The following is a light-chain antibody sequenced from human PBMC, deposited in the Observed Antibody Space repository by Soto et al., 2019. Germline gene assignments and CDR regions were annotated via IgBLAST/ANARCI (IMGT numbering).Light chain of an antibody. V-gene: IGKV2-28*01. CDR3: MQAVQTPIT. CDR1: QSLLHSNGYNY. CDR2: LGS. J-gene: IGKJ5*01. Sequence: DVVMTQSPLSLPVTPGEPASISYRSSQSLLHSNGYNYLDWYLQKPGQSPQLLVYLGSNRASGVPDRFSGSGSGTDFTLKISRVEAEDVGVYYWMQAVQTPITFGQGTRLEIK.